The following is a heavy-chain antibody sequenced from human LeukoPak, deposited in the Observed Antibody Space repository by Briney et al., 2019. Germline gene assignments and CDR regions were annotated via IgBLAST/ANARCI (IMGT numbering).Heavy chain of an antibody. D-gene: IGHD6-13*01. Sequence: GGSLRLSCAASGFTFINYAMSWVRQAPGKGLEWVAVISYDGSNKYYADSVKGRFTISRDNSKNTLYLQMNSLRAEDTAVYYCARDPSGNIAAALYWGQGTLVTVSS. CDR1: GFTFINYA. J-gene: IGHJ4*02. CDR2: ISYDGSNK. CDR3: ARDPSGNIAAALY. V-gene: IGHV3-30-3*01.